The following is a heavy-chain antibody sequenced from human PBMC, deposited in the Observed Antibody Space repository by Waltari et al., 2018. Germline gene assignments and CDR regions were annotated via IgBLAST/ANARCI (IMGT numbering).Heavy chain of an antibody. CDR1: GFTFSRYS. D-gene: IGHD1-26*01. V-gene: IGHV3-21*01. Sequence: EVQLVASGGGLVKPGGSLSLPCAASGFTFSRYSLTWVRQAPGKGLEWVSSISSSSSYIYYADSVKGRFTISRDNAKNSLYLQMNSLRAEDTAVYYCARGVGGIDYWGQGTLVTVSS. J-gene: IGHJ4*02. CDR2: ISSSSSYI. CDR3: ARGVGGIDY.